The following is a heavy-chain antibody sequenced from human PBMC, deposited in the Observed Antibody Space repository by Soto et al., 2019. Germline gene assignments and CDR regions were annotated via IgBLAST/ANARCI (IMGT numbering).Heavy chain of an antibody. J-gene: IGHJ4*02. Sequence: QVQLVESGGGVVQPGRSLRLSCAASGVSFSNYGMHWVRQAPGKGLEWVALIWFDGSNKYYADSVKGRFTISRDISKNTLYLQMNSLRAEDTAVYYCARDLSGPLAYWGQGTLVTVSS. CDR2: IWFDGSNK. CDR1: GVSFSNYG. D-gene: IGHD3-16*02. CDR3: ARDLSGPLAY. V-gene: IGHV3-33*01.